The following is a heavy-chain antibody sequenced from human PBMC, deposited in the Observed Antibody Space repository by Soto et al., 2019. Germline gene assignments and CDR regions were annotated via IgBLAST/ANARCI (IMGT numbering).Heavy chain of an antibody. J-gene: IGHJ4*02. Sequence: RGSLRLSWAASGFTFGSYGVGWVRPAHGKGLGWVAVIPYEGRNKYYGNSGKGRFTISRDNSKNTLYLQMNSLRAEDTAVYYCAKGRVHRGKRDYGVDYFDYWGQRT. V-gene: IGHV3-30*18. CDR2: IPYEGRNK. CDR3: AKGRVHRGKRDYGVDYFDY. CDR1: GFTFGSYG. D-gene: IGHD4-17*01.